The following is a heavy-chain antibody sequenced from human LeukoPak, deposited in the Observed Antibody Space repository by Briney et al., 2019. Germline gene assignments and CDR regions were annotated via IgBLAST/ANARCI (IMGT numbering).Heavy chain of an antibody. J-gene: IGHJ4*02. Sequence: SSQTLSLTCTVSGGSISSGDYYWSWIRQPPGKGLELIGYIYYSGSTYYNPSLKSRLTISIDTSKNQFSLKMSSVTAADTAVYYCARDDSSGYWVDYWGQGTLVTVSS. CDR1: GGSISSGDYY. D-gene: IGHD3-22*01. CDR2: IYYSGST. V-gene: IGHV4-30-4*08. CDR3: ARDDSSGYWVDY.